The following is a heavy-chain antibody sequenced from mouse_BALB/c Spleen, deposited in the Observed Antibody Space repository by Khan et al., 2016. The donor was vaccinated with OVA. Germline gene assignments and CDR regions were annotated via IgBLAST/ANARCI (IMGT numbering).Heavy chain of an antibody. CDR3: YNRPILYPYYFDY. V-gene: IGHV2-6-5*01. D-gene: IGHD6-1*01. J-gene: IGHJ2*01. CDR1: GFSLTDYG. Sequence: QVQLKESGPGLVAPSQSLSITCTVSGFSLTDYGVSWIRQPPGKGLEWLGVIWGGGSTYYNSALKSRLSISKDNSKRQVFLKMNSLQTDDTAMYYLYNRPILYPYYFDYWGQGTTLTVS. CDR2: IWGGGST.